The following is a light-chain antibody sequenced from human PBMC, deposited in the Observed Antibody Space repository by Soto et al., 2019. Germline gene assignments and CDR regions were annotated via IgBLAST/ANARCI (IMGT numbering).Light chain of an antibody. CDR1: QSIASN. CDR3: QQYGSSPMYA. J-gene: IGKJ2*01. V-gene: IGKV3-15*01. Sequence: IVMTQSPATLSVSPGDRATLSCRASQSIASNLAWYQQKPGQAPRLLIYRASIRATDLPARFSGSGSGTEFTLTISSLQSEDFAVYYCQQYGSSPMYAFGQGTKVDIK. CDR2: RAS.